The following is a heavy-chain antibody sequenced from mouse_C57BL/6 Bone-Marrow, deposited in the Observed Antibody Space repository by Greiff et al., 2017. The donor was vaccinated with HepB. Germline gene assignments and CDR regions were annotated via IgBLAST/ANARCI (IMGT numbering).Heavy chain of an antibody. J-gene: IGHJ2*01. CDR1: GYTFTDHI. D-gene: IGHD1-1*02. V-gene: IGHV1-11*01. CDR2: IYPVSGET. CDR3: GRPAGGPLYFDY. Sequence: QVQLKESGAELASPGASVTLSCKASGYTFTDHIMNWVKQRPGQGLEWIGRIYPVSGETNYNQKFMGKATFSVDRSSSTVYMVLNSLTSEDPAVYYCGRPAGGPLYFDYWGQGTTLTVSS.